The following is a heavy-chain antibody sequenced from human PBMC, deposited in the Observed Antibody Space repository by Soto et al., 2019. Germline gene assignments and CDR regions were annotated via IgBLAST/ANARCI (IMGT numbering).Heavy chain of an antibody. CDR3: ARGLSSASPYSGGWYYFDS. V-gene: IGHV4-34*01. Sequence: QVQIQQWGAGVLKPSETLSLTCAVNGGSFSGYIWTWIRQTPGKGLQWIGQINHSGSAVYNPSLKTRVTISVMSNNLFSLEMSSVTAADTAVYYCARGLSSASPYSGGWYYFDSWGQGTTVTVSS. D-gene: IGHD3-10*01. J-gene: IGHJ4*02. CDR1: GGSFSGYI. CDR2: INHSGSA.